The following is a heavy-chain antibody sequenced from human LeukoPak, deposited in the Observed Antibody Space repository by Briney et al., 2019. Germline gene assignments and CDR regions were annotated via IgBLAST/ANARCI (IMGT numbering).Heavy chain of an antibody. Sequence: SETLSLTCTVSGGSISDRDFFCAWFRQPPRKGLDWIGTIDYNGNTYYKSSLKSRVTISLDTSKNQFSLNLSSVTAADTAVYYCAREPYSSSWYEVRNYYYYMDVWGKGTTVTVSS. V-gene: IGHV4-39*07. J-gene: IGHJ6*03. CDR2: IDYNGNT. CDR1: GGSISDRDFF. CDR3: AREPYSSSWYEVRNYYYYMDV. D-gene: IGHD6-13*01.